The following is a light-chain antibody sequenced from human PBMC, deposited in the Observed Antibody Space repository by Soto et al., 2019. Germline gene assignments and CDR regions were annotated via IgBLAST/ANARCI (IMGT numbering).Light chain of an antibody. CDR2: VAS. CDR1: QTVSSSS. V-gene: IGKV3-20*01. CDR3: QQYGTSPVT. J-gene: IGKJ1*01. Sequence: ELVLTQSPGTLSLSPGERATLSCRAIQTVSSSSLAWYQQRPGQAPKLLIYVASSRATGIPDRFSGSGSGTDFTLTISRLEPEDFAVYYCQQYGTSPVTFGQGTKVDIK.